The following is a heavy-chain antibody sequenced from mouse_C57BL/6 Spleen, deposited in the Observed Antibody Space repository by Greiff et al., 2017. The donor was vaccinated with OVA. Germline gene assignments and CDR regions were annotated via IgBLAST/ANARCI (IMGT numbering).Heavy chain of an antibody. Sequence: QVQLQQPGAELVKPGASVKLSCKASGYTFTSYWMQWVKQRPGQGLEWIGEIDPSDSYTNYNQKFKGKATLTVDTSSSTAYMQLSSLTSEDSAVYYCARGDYGSSGGFAYWGQGTLVTVSA. D-gene: IGHD1-1*01. J-gene: IGHJ3*01. CDR1: GYTFTSYW. CDR3: ARGDYGSSGGFAY. CDR2: IDPSDSYT. V-gene: IGHV1-50*01.